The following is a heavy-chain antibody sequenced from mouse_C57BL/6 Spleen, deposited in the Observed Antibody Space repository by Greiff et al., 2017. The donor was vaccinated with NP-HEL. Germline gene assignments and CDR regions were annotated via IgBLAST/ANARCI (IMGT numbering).Heavy chain of an antibody. CDR1: GYSITSGYY. CDR2: ISYDGSN. D-gene: IGHD3-2*02. CDR3: ARDQDSYFDY. J-gene: IGHJ2*01. Sequence: VQLQESGPGLVKPSQSLSLTCSVTGYSITSGYYWNWIRQFPGNKLEWMGYISYDGSNNYNPSLKNRISITRDTSKNQFFLKLNSVTTEDTATYYCARDQDSYFDYWGQGTTLTVSS. V-gene: IGHV3-6*01.